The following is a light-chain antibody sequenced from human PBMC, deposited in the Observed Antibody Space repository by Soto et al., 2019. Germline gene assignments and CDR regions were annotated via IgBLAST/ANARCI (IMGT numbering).Light chain of an antibody. Sequence: QSALTQPASVSGSPGQSITISCTGTSSDVGGYDYVSWYQQHPGKAPKLMIYEVSNRPSGVSNRLSGSKSGNTASLTISGLQAEDEADYYCRSYTTSITLYVFGSGTKLTVL. CDR2: EVS. CDR1: SSDVGGYDY. CDR3: RSYTTSITLYV. V-gene: IGLV2-14*01. J-gene: IGLJ1*01.